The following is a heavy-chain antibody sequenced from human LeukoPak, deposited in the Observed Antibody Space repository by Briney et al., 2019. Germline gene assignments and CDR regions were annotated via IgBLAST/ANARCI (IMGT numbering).Heavy chain of an antibody. J-gene: IGHJ3*02. CDR3: ARGGLVVSLDAFDI. D-gene: IGHD2-15*01. CDR2: ISYDGSNK. V-gene: IGHV3-30-3*01. CDR1: GFTFSIYA. Sequence: GGSLRLSCAASGFTFSIYAMHWVRQAPGKGLEWVAVISYDGSNKYYADSVKGRFTISRDNSKNTLYLQMNSLRAEDTAVYYCARGGLVVSLDAFDIWGQGTMVTVSS.